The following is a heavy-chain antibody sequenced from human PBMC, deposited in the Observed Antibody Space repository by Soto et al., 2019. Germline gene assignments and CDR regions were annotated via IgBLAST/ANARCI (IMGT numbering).Heavy chain of an antibody. V-gene: IGHV4-31*03. CDR3: ARVGDGSGSYYHYHCMDV. CDR2: IDYSGST. D-gene: IGHD3-10*01. Sequence: SETLSLTCTVSGGSISSAGYYWSWIRQHPGKGLEWIGYIDYSGSTYYHPSLKSRVTISVDTSKNQFSLKLSSVTAADTAVYYCARVGDGSGSYYHYHCMDVWGQGTTGTVSS. J-gene: IGHJ6*02. CDR1: GGSISSAGYY.